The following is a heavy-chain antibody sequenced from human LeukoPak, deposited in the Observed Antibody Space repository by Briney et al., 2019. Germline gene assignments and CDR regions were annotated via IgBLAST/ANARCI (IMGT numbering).Heavy chain of an antibody. D-gene: IGHD2-21*02. CDR3: ARRYCGGDCHSPYFDY. CDR1: GFTLSSYW. Sequence: PGGSLRLSCAASGFTLSSYWMSWVRQAPGKGLEWVANIKQDGNERYYVDSVKGRFTISRDNAKNSLYLQMNSLRAEDTAVYYRARRYCGGDCHSPYFDYWGQGTLVTVSS. CDR2: IKQDGNER. J-gene: IGHJ4*02. V-gene: IGHV3-7*01.